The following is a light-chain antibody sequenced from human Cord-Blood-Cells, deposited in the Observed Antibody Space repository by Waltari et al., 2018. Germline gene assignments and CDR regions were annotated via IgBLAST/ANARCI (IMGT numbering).Light chain of an antibody. CDR3: SSYAGSNNYV. V-gene: IGLV2-8*01. Sequence: QSALTQPPSASGSPGHSVTISCTGTSRDVVGYNYVSWYQQPPGKAPKLMIYEVSKRPSGVPDRFSGSKSGNTASLTVSGLQAEDEADYYCSSYAGSNNYVFGTGTKVTVL. CDR2: EVS. CDR1: SRDVVGYNY. J-gene: IGLJ1*01.